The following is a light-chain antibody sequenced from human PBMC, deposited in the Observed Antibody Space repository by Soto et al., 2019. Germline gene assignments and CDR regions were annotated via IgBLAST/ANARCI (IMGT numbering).Light chain of an antibody. CDR2: DAS. Sequence: DIQMTQSPSSESASVGDRVTITCRASQGISSELAWYKQKPGKAPKLLIYDASSLQSGVPSRFSGSGSGTDFTLTISSLQPEEFAPYYCQQANSFPITFGQGTRLEI. CDR3: QQANSFPIT. J-gene: IGKJ5*01. V-gene: IGKV1-12*01. CDR1: QGISSE.